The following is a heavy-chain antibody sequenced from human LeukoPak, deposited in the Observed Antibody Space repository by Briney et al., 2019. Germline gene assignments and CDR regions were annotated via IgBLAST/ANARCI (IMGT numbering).Heavy chain of an antibody. Sequence: GESLKISCQTSGSTFNNYWIGWVRQLPGKGLEWMGIIYPDDSDNRYSPSFQGQVTISADKSISTVYLQWSSLRASDTAMYYCARHKAERGSSGYDWGAFDVWGQGTMVTVSS. D-gene: IGHD5-12*01. J-gene: IGHJ3*01. CDR2: IYPDDSDN. CDR3: ARHKAERGSSGYDWGAFDV. CDR1: GSTFNNYW. V-gene: IGHV5-51*01.